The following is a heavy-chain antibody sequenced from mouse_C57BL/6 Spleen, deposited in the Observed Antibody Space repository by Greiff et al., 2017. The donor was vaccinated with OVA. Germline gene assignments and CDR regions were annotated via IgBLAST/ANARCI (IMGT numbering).Heavy chain of an antibody. CDR3: ARGERYYFDY. J-gene: IGHJ2*01. CDR1: GYTFTSYW. CDR2: IDPSDGYT. Sequence: QVQLQQPGAELVMPGSSVKLSCKASGYTFTSYWMHWVKQRPGQGLEWIGEIDPSDGYTNYNQKFKGKSTLTVDKSSSTAYMQLSSLTSEDSAVYDCARGERYYFDYWGQGTTLQVSS. D-gene: IGHD1-1*01. V-gene: IGHV1-69*01.